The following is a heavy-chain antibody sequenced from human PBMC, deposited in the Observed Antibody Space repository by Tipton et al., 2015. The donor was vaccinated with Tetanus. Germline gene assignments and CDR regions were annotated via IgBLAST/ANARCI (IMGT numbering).Heavy chain of an antibody. CDR1: GFTVSSNY. CDR2: IYSGGST. D-gene: IGHD4-17*01. Sequence: GSLRLSCAASGFTVSSNYMSWVRQTPGKGLEWVSVIYSGGSTYYADSVKGRFTISRDNSKNTLYLHMNSLRAEDTAVYYCATDPVTTVTTKGVDAFDIWGQGTMVTVSS. CDR3: ATDPVTTVTTKGVDAFDI. V-gene: IGHV3-53*01. J-gene: IGHJ3*02.